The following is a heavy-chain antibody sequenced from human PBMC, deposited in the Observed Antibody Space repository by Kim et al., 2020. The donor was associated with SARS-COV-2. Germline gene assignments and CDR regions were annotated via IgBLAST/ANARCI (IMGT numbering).Heavy chain of an antibody. J-gene: IGHJ4*02. CDR3: ARDERGY. Sequence: SSSYIYYADSGKGRFTISRDNAKNSLYLQMNSLRAEDTAVYYCARDERGYWGQGTLVTVSS. CDR2: SSSYI. V-gene: IGHV3-21*01.